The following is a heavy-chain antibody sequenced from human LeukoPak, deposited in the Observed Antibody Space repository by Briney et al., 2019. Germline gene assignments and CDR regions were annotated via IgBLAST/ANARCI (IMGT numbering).Heavy chain of an antibody. J-gene: IGHJ4*02. CDR2: IYYSGST. CDR3: ASIGSGYVWGSYRPGGY. V-gene: IGHV4-39*01. CDR1: GGSISSSSYY. Sequence: NPSETLSLTCTVSGGSISSSSYYWGWIRQPPGKGLEWIGSIYYSGSTYYNPSLKSRVTISVDTSKNQFSLKLSSVTAADTAVYYCASIGSGYVWGSYRPGGYWGQGTLVTVSS. D-gene: IGHD3-16*02.